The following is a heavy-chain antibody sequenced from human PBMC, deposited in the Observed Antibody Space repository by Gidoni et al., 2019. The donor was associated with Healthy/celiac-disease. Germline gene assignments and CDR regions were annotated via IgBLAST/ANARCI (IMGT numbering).Heavy chain of an antibody. CDR3: ARDEEREPGYYYYYGMDV. Sequence: EVQLVESGGGLVQPGGSLILSCAASGFTFSRYSMNWVRQATGKGLEWVAYMSSRSSTIYDADSVKCRFTISRDNAKNSLYLQMNSLRAEDTAVYYCARDEEREPGYYYYYGMDVWGQGTTVTVAS. V-gene: IGHV3-48*01. D-gene: IGHD1-26*01. CDR1: GFTFSRYS. CDR2: MSSRSSTI. J-gene: IGHJ6*02.